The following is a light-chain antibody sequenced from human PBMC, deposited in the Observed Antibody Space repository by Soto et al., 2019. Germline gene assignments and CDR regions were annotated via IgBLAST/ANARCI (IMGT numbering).Light chain of an antibody. CDR3: QQSYSTPYT. CDR2: TSS. V-gene: IGKV1-39*01. CDR1: QSISSF. J-gene: IGKJ2*01. Sequence: DIQMTQSPSSLSVSVGDRVTITCRASQSISSFLNWYQQKPGRAPKLLIYTSSNLQSGVPSRFSGSGSGTDFTLTISSLQPEDFATYYCQQSYSTPYTVGQGTKLEIK.